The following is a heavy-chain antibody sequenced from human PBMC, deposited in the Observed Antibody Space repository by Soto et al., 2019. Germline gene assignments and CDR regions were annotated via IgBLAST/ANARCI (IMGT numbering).Heavy chain of an antibody. V-gene: IGHV4-39*01. CDR1: GGSISSSSYY. CDR2: IYYSGST. CDR3: ARHRARNWFDP. J-gene: IGHJ5*02. D-gene: IGHD6-6*01. Sequence: QLQLQESGPGLVKPSETLSLTCIVSGGSISSSSYYWGWIRQPPGKGLEWIGSIYYSGSTYYNPSLKSRVTISVDTSKNQFSLRLSSVTAADTAVFYCARHRARNWFDPWGQVTLVTVSS.